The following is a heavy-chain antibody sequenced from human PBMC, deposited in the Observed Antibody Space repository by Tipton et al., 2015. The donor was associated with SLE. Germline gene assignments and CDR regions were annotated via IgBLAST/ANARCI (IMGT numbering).Heavy chain of an antibody. CDR3: ARDRGQWLVDY. CDR1: GGSISSGSYY. J-gene: IGHJ4*02. Sequence: LRLSCTVSGGSISSGSYYWSWIRQPAGKGLEWIGRIYTSGSTNYNPSLKSRVTISVDTSKNQFSLKLSSVTAADTAVYYCARDRGQWLVDYWGQGTLVTVSS. V-gene: IGHV4-61*02. D-gene: IGHD6-19*01. CDR2: IYTSGST.